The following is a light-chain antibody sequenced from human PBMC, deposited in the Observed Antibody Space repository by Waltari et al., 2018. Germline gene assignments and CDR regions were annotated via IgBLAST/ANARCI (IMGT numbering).Light chain of an antibody. CDR3: AAWDDSRGYV. V-gene: IGLV1-44*01. Sequence: QSVLTQPPSASGIPGQGVPIPCSGSSSNIGSNPVSWYQQLPDTAPKLLIYINTQRPSGVPDRFSGSKSGTSASLAISGLQSEDEADYYCAAWDDSRGYVFGTGTKVTVL. CDR2: INT. J-gene: IGLJ1*01. CDR1: SSNIGSNP.